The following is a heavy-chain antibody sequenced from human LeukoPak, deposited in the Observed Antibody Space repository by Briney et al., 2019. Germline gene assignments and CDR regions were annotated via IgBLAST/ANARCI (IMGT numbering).Heavy chain of an antibody. D-gene: IGHD6-19*01. CDR2: ISGSGGST. CDR3: ARLSGPGSGWTTLDY. CDR1: EFTFSNYW. V-gene: IGHV3-23*01. Sequence: GGSLRLSCAASEFTFSNYWMSWVRQAPGKGLEWVSAISGSGGSTYYADSVKGRFTISRDNSKNTLYLQMNSLRAEDTALYYCARLSGPGSGWTTLDYWGQGTLVTVSS. J-gene: IGHJ4*02.